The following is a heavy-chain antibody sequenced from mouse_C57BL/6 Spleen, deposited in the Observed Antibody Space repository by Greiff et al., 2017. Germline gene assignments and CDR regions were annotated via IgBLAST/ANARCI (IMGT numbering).Heavy chain of an antibody. J-gene: IGHJ2*01. V-gene: IGHV1-64*01. CDR1: GYTFTSYW. Sequence: QVQLQQPGAELVKPGASVKLSCKASGYTFTSYWMHWVKQRPGQGLEWIGMIHPNSGSTNYNEKFKSKATLTVDKSSSTAYMQLSSLTSEDSAVYYCATNYRSSLSFAYWGQGTTLTVSS. CDR3: ATNYRSSLSFAY. D-gene: IGHD1-1*01. CDR2: IHPNSGST.